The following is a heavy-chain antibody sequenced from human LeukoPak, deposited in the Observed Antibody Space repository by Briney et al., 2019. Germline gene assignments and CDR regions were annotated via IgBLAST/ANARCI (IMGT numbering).Heavy chain of an antibody. D-gene: IGHD6-19*01. J-gene: IGHJ4*02. V-gene: IGHV3-30-3*01. CDR1: GFTFSSYA. CDR2: ISYDGSNK. CDR3: ARDRIAVARFDY. Sequence: PGGSLRLSCAASGFTFSSYAMHWVRQAPGKGLEWVAVISYDGSNKYYADSVKGRFTIPRDNSKNTLYLQMNNLRAEDTAVYYCARDRIAVARFDYWGQGTLVTVSS.